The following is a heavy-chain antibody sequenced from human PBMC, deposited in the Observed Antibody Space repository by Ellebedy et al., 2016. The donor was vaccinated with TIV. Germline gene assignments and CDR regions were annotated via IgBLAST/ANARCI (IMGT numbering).Heavy chain of an antibody. CDR3: ARRRGYGDADHDAFDI. CDR2: IYPGDSDT. V-gene: IGHV5-51*01. J-gene: IGHJ3*02. CDR1: GYSFTSYW. Sequence: GESLKISCKGSGYSFTSYWIGWVRQMPGKGLEWMGIIYPGDSDTRYSPSFQGQVTISADKSISTAYLQWSSLKASDTAMYYCARRRGYGDADHDAFDIWGQGTMVTVSS. D-gene: IGHD4-17*01.